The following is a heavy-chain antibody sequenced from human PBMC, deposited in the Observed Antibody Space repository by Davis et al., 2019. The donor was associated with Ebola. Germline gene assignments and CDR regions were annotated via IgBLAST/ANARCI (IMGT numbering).Heavy chain of an antibody. Sequence: GGSLRLSCAASGFTFSSYGMHWVRQAPGKGLEWVAVIWYDGSNKYYADSVKGRFTISRDNSKNTLYLQMNSLRAEDTAVYYCARVMGYSSSWTDYRGQGTLVTVSS. CDR2: IWYDGSNK. V-gene: IGHV3-33*01. CDR3: ARVMGYSSSWTDY. D-gene: IGHD6-13*01. J-gene: IGHJ4*02. CDR1: GFTFSSYG.